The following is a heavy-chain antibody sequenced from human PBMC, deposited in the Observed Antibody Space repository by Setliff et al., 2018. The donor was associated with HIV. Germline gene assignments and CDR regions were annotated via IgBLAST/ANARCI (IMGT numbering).Heavy chain of an antibody. V-gene: IGHV1-18*04. J-gene: IGHJ3*01. CDR1: GYTFTDFG. CDR3: ARSGESFTTHFDA. CDR2: ISNNNDNT. Sequence: ASVKVSCKASGYTFTDFGPSWVRRAPGQGLEWMGWISNNNDNTDYAQDLQGRVTLTTDTSTATAYLELRSLRSDDTAVYYCARSGESFTTHFDAWGQGTMVTVSS. D-gene: IGHD4-4*01.